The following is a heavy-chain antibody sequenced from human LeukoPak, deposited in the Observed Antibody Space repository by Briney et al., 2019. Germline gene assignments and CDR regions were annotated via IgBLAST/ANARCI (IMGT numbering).Heavy chain of an antibody. J-gene: IGHJ4*02. CDR3: ARRYCSTTSCYGLDY. D-gene: IGHD2-2*01. CDR1: GYSFTSYW. CDR2: IYPDDSDT. Sequence: GESLKISCKGSGYSFTSYWIGWVRQMPGKGLEWMGIIYPDDSDTRYSPSFQGKVTISADKSISTAYLQWSSLKASDTAMYYCARRYCSTTSCYGLDYWGQGTLVTVSS. V-gene: IGHV5-51*01.